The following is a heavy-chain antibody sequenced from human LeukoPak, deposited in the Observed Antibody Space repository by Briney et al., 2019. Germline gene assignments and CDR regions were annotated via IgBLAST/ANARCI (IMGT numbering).Heavy chain of an antibody. CDR3: ARDGPNQYYDFWSGYYTWGGQPTYYFDY. J-gene: IGHJ4*02. V-gene: IGHV1-18*01. Sequence: ASVKVSCKASGYTFTSYGISWVRQAPGQGLEWMGWISAYNGNTNYAQKRQGRVTMTTDTSTSTAYMELRSLRSDDTAVYYCARDGPNQYYDFWSGYYTWGGQPTYYFDYWGQGTLVTVSS. CDR2: ISAYNGNT. CDR1: GYTFTSYG. D-gene: IGHD3-3*01.